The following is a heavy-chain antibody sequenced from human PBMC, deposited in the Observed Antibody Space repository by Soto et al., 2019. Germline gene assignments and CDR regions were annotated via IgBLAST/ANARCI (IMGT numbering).Heavy chain of an antibody. V-gene: IGHV1-46*01. CDR3: ARHESTTWYYFDY. D-gene: IGHD6-13*01. CDR2: INPTTGSP. Sequence: QVQLVQSGAEVKKPGASVKISCKASAQTFSNYHIHWVRQAPGQGAEWMGIINPTTGSPTYAEKFQGRVTMTRDTSTSTVYMELSSLRSEDTAVYYCARHESTTWYYFDYWGQGTLVTVSS. J-gene: IGHJ4*02. CDR1: AQTFSNYH.